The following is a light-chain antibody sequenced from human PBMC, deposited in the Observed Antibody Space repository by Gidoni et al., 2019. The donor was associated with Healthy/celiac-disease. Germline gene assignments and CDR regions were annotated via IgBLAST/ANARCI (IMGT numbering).Light chain of an antibody. Sequence: DIVMTQSPDSLAVSLGERATINYKSSQSVLYSSNNKNYLAWYQQKPGQPPKLLIYWASTRESVVPDRCSGSGSGTDFTLTISSLQAEDVAVYYCQQYYSTAYTFXXXTKLEIK. CDR1: QSVLYSSNNKNY. J-gene: IGKJ2*01. CDR3: QQYYSTAYT. CDR2: WAS. V-gene: IGKV4-1*01.